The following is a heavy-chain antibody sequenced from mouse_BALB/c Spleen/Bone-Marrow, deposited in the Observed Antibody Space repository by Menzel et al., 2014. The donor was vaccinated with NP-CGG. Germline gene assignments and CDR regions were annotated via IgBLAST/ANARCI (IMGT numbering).Heavy chain of an antibody. CDR1: GYTFTDYV. CDR2: IYPGSGST. Sequence: QVRLQQPGPELVKPGASVKMSCKASGYTFTDYVISWVKQSTGQGLEWIGEIYPGSGSTYYNEKFKGKATLTADKSSNTAYMQLSSLTSEDSAAYFCARGGGYGSSWFAYWGQGTLVTVSA. V-gene: IGHV1-77*01. J-gene: IGHJ3*01. CDR3: ARGGGYGSSWFAY. D-gene: IGHD1-1*01.